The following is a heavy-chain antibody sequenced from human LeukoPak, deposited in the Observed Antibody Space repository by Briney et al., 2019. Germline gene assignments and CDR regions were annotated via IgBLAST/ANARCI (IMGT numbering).Heavy chain of an antibody. V-gene: IGHV1-46*01. CDR3: ARYYYDSSATDV. CDR1: GYTFTNYY. J-gene: IGHJ6*04. CDR2: INPSGGGT. D-gene: IGHD3-22*01. Sequence: GASVKVSCKASGYTFTNYYMHWVRQAPGQGLEWMGIINPSGGGTSYAQKFQGRLTMTRDTSISTAYMELSRLRSDDTAVYYCARYYYDSSATDVWGKGTTATISS.